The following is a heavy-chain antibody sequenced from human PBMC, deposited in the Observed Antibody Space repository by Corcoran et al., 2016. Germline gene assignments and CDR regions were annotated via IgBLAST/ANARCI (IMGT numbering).Heavy chain of an antibody. CDR3: AREGQGYCSGGSCHTWGHNWFDP. D-gene: IGHD2-15*01. Sequence: QVQLVQSGAEVKKPGSSVKVSCKASGGTFSSYAISWVRQAPGQGLEWMGGIIPIFGTANYAQKFQGRVTITADESTSTAYMELSSLRSEDTAVYYCAREGQGYCSGGSCHTWGHNWFDPWGQGTLVTVSS. J-gene: IGHJ5*02. CDR2: IIPIFGTA. V-gene: IGHV1-69*01. CDR1: GGTFSSYA.